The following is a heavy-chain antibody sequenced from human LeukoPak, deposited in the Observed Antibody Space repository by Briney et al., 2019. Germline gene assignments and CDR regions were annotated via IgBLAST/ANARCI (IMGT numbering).Heavy chain of an antibody. CDR2: ISSSSSYI. V-gene: IGHV3-21*01. CDR3: ARDPGGIAVAGTNFDY. D-gene: IGHD6-13*01. Sequence: PGGALRLSCAASGVTFSSYSMNWVRQAPGKGLEWVSSISSSSSYIYYADSVTGRFTISRDNAKNSLYLQMNSLRAEDTAVYYCARDPGGIAVAGTNFDYWGQGTLVTVSS. CDR1: GVTFSSYS. J-gene: IGHJ4*02.